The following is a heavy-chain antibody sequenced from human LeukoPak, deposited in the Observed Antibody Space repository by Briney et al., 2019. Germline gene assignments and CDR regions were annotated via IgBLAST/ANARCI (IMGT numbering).Heavy chain of an antibody. CDR1: GYTFTSHG. CDR3: ARVKRARYYYGSGIPIDY. D-gene: IGHD3-10*01. CDR2: ISTYNGNT. V-gene: IGHV1-18*01. J-gene: IGHJ4*02. Sequence: ASVKVSCKASGYTFTSHGISWVRQAPGQGLEWMGWISTYNGNTNYAQKLQGRVTMTTDTSTSTAYMELRSLRSDDTAVYYCARVKRARYYYGSGIPIDYWGQGTLVTVSS.